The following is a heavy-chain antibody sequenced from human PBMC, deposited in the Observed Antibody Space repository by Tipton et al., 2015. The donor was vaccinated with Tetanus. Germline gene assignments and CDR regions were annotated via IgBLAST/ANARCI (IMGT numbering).Heavy chain of an antibody. J-gene: IGHJ5*02. CDR3: ARDHRLSASNAGWFDP. V-gene: IGHV4-59*01. CDR2: IYSSGST. D-gene: IGHD1-26*01. CDR1: GGSINPYY. Sequence: TLSLTCSVSGGSINPYYWSWIRQPPGKGLEWIGNIYSSGSTYYNPSLKSRVTISVDTSRNQFSLRLKSVTPADTAMYYCARDHRLSASNAGWFDPWGQGTLVTVSS.